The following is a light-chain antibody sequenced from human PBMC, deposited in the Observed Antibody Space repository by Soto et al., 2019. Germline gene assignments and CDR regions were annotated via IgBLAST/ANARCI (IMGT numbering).Light chain of an antibody. CDR2: GAS. V-gene: IGKV3-20*01. CDR3: QHFGGTTFT. J-gene: IGKJ5*01. Sequence: TQSPATLSVSPVERATLSCRASQSVSSNLAWYQQKPGQAPRLLISGASTRATGIPDRFSGSGSGTHFTLTISRLEPGDFAVYYCQHFGGTTFTFGQGTRLEIK. CDR1: QSVSSN.